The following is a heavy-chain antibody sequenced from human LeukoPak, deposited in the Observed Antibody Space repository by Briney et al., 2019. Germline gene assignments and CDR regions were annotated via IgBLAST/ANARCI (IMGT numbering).Heavy chain of an antibody. CDR2: IYYSGST. Sequence: PSETLSLTCTVSGGSISSYSWSWIRQPPGKGLEWIGYIYYSGSTNYTPSLKSRVTISVDTSKDQFSLKLSSVTAAHTAVYYCARGRYGGSYWGQGTLVTVSS. CDR1: GGSISSYS. D-gene: IGHD4-23*01. V-gene: IGHV4-59*01. J-gene: IGHJ4*02. CDR3: ARGRYGGSY.